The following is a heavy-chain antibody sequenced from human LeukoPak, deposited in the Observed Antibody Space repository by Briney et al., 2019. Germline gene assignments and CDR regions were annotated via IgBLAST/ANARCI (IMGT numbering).Heavy chain of an antibody. CDR3: ARSSEGRYYYDSSGFSYYYYYMDV. CDR2: RGFGRN. D-gene: IGHD3-22*01. V-gene: IGHV4-39*07. CDR1: GDSIDRRSHS. J-gene: IGHJ6*03. Sequence: SETLSLTCTVSGDSIDRRSHSWGWIRQPPGKGLEWIGSRGFGRNYNNPSLKNRVTISVDTSKTQCSLTLSSVTAADTAVYYCARSSEGRYYYDSSGFSYYYYYMDVWGKGTTVTISS.